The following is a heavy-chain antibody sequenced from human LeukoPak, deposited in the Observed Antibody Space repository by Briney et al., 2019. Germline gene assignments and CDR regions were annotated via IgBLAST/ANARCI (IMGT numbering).Heavy chain of an antibody. CDR3: AKDDAWLRFGE. CDR2: ISGSGGST. CDR1: GFTFSSYG. V-gene: IGHV3-23*01. D-gene: IGHD3-10*01. Sequence: GGSLRLSCAASGFTFSSYGMSWVRQAPGKGLEWVSAISGSGGSTYYADSVKGRFTISRDNSKNTLYLQMNSLRAEDTAVYYCAKDDAWLRFGEWSQGTLVTVSS. J-gene: IGHJ4*02.